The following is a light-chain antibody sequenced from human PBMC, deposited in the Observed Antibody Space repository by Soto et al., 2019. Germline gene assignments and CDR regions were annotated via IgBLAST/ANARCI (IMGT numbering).Light chain of an antibody. CDR3: QQYSNWPPLYT. J-gene: IGKJ2*01. CDR1: QSVSSN. CDR2: GAS. V-gene: IGKV3-15*01. Sequence: EIVMTQFPATLSVSPGESATLSCRASQSVSSNLAWYQQKPGQAPRLLIYGASTRATGIPARFSGSGSGTECTLTIISLQSEYFAVYYCQQYSNWPPLYTFGQGTKLEIK.